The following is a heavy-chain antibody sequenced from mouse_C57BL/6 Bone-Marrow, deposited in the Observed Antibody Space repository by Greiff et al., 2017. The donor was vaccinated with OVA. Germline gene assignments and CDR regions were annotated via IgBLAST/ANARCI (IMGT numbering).Heavy chain of an antibody. D-gene: IGHD1-1*01. CDR3: TITTVVAFDY. V-gene: IGHV5-9-1*02. J-gene: IGHJ2*01. Sequence: EVQLVESGAGLVKPGGSLTLSCAASGFTFSSYAMSWVRQTPETRLEWVAYISSGGDYIYYADTVKGRFTITRDNARNTLYLQMSSLKSEDTAMYYCTITTVVAFDYWGQGTTLTVSS. CDR1: GFTFSSYA. CDR2: ISSGGDYI.